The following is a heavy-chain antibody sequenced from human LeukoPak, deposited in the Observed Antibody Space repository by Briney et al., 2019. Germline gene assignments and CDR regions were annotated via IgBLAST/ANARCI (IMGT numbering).Heavy chain of an antibody. CDR1: GFTFSSYW. V-gene: IGHV3-7*01. CDR3: ATDSSSWNYYYYYGMDV. Sequence: GGSLRLSCAASGFTFSSYWMSWVRQAPRKGLEWVANIKQDGSEKYYVGSVTGRFTISRDNAKTSLYLQMNSLRDEDTVVYYCATDSSSWNYYYYYGMDVWGQGTTVTLSS. D-gene: IGHD6-13*01. CDR2: IKQDGSEK. J-gene: IGHJ6*02.